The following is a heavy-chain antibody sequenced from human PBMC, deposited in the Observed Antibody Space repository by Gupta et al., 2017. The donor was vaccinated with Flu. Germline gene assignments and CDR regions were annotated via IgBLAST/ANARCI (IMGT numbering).Heavy chain of an antibody. Sequence: WMSWVRQAPGKGLEWVGRIKSKTDGGTTDYAAPVKGRFTISRDDSKNTLYLQMNSLKPEDTAVYYCTTPLAALALDAFDIWGQGTMVTVSS. CDR2: IKSKTDGGTT. CDR1: W. V-gene: IGHV3-15*01. D-gene: IGHD6-6*01. CDR3: TTPLAALALDAFDI. J-gene: IGHJ3*02.